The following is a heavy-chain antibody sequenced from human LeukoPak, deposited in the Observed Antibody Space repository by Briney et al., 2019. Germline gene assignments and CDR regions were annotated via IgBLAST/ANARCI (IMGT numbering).Heavy chain of an antibody. J-gene: IGHJ4*02. CDR3: AREGPVAMSYFDY. D-gene: IGHD2-2*01. Sequence: SETLSLTCTVSGGSISSYYWSWIRQPPGKGLEWIGYIYYRGSTNYNPSLKSRVTISVDTSKSQFSLKLSSVTAADTAVYYCAREGPVAMSYFDYWGQGTLVTVSS. V-gene: IGHV4-59*01. CDR2: IYYRGST. CDR1: GGSISSYY.